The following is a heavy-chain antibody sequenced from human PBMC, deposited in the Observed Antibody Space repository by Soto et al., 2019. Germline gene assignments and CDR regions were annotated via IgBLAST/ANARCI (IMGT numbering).Heavy chain of an antibody. V-gene: IGHV1-46*01. CDR3: ARESDQQWLVPGGMDV. J-gene: IGHJ6*02. Sequence: GASGRVSCKASGSTATSNFMHWVRQPPGQGLEWMGIINPSGGRTSYAPKFEGRVTMTRDTSTSTVYMELSSLRSEDTAVYYCARESDQQWLVPGGMDVWGQGTTVTVS. CDR1: GSTATSNF. CDR2: INPSGGRT. D-gene: IGHD6-19*01.